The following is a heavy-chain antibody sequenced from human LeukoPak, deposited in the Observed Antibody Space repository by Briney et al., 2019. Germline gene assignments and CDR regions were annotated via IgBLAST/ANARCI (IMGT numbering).Heavy chain of an antibody. Sequence: PSETLSLTCTVSGGSISSSSYYWGWIRQPPGKGLEWIGSIYYSGSTYYNPSLKSRVTISVDTSKNQFSLKLSSVTAADTAVYYCARLTMLGNGFDYWGQGTLVTVSS. V-gene: IGHV4-39*01. CDR2: IYYSGST. D-gene: IGHD7-27*01. CDR3: ARLTMLGNGFDY. J-gene: IGHJ4*02. CDR1: GGSISSSSYY.